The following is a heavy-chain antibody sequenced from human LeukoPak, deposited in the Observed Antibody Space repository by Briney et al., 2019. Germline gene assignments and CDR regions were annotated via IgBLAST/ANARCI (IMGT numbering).Heavy chain of an antibody. D-gene: IGHD3-10*01. CDR3: ARHSDTYYYGSNFDY. CDR2: IYTSGST. J-gene: IGHJ4*02. CDR1: GGSISSYY. Sequence: PTETLSLTCTVSGGSISSYYWSWIRQPPGKGLEWIGYIYTSGSTNYNPSLKSRDTISVDTSKNQLSLKLSSVTAADTAVYYCARHSDTYYYGSNFDYWGQGTLVTVSS. V-gene: IGHV4-4*09.